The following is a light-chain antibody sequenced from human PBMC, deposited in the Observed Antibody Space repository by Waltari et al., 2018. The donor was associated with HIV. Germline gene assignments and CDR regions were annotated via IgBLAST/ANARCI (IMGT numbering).Light chain of an antibody. V-gene: IGKV2-24*01. Sequence: DIVLTQTPLSSPVTLGQPASLSCKSSQSLVPSDGNTYLAWLQQRPGQSPRLLISQISKRFSGVPDRFSGSGAGTDFTLTISRVEAEDVGVYYCMQATHFPRTFGQGTKVEI. CDR3: MQATHFPRT. J-gene: IGKJ1*01. CDR1: QSLVPSDGNTY. CDR2: QIS.